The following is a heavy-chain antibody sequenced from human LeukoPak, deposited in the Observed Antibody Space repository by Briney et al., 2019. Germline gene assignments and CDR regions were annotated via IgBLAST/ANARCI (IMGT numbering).Heavy chain of an antibody. CDR3: ARPLDTAMLGQFDY. CDR1: GGTFSSYA. V-gene: IGHV1-69*05. Sequence: SVKVSCKASGGTFSSYAISLVRQAPGQGLEWMGGIIPIFGTANYAQKFQGRVTITTYESTSTAYMELSSLRSEDTAVYYCARPLDTAMLGQFDYWGQGTLVTVSS. D-gene: IGHD5-18*01. CDR2: IIPIFGTA. J-gene: IGHJ4*02.